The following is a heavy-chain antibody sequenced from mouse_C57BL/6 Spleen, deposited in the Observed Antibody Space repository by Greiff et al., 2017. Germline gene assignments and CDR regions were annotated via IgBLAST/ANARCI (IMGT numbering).Heavy chain of an antibody. V-gene: IGHV1-59*01. Sequence: QVQLQQPGAELVRPGTSVKLSCKASGYTFTSYWMHWVKQRPGQGLEWIGVIDPSDSYTNYNQKFKGKATLTVDTSSSTAYMQLSSLTSEDSAVYYCARWYYGSSPSYWGQGTTLTVSS. J-gene: IGHJ2*01. CDR3: ARWYYGSSPSY. D-gene: IGHD1-1*01. CDR2: IDPSDSYT. CDR1: GYTFTSYW.